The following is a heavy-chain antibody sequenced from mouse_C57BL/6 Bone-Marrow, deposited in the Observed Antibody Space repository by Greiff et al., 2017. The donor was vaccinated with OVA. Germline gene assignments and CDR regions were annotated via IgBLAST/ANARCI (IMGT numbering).Heavy chain of an antibody. Sequence: EVHLVESGGGLVQPGESLKLSCESNEYEFPSHDMSWVRKTPEKRLELVAAINSDGGSTYYPDTMERRFIISRDNTKKTLYLQMGSLRSEDTALYYCARQSYYDYDVRDYWGQGTTLTVSS. J-gene: IGHJ2*01. V-gene: IGHV5-2*01. D-gene: IGHD2-4*01. CDR1: EYEFPSHD. CDR3: ARQSYYDYDVRDY. CDR2: INSDGGST.